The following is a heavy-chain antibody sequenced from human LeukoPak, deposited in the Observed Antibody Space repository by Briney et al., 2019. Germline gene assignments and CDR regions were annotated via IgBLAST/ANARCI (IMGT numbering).Heavy chain of an antibody. CDR2: ISASGSYT. CDR3: AKDGYYYDSSGYYSLGY. D-gene: IGHD3-22*01. J-gene: IGHJ4*02. CDR1: GFSFSDEY. V-gene: IGHV3-11*05. Sequence: GGSLRLSCAASGFSFSDEYMSWIRQAPGQGLEWISYISASGSYTNYADSVKGRFTISRDNAKNSLYLQMNSLRAEDTAVYYCAKDGYYYDSSGYYSLGYWGQGTLVTVSS.